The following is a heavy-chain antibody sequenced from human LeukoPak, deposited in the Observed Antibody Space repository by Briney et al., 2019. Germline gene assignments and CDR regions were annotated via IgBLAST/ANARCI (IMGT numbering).Heavy chain of an antibody. CDR1: GGSVSSGSYY. V-gene: IGHV4-61*01. CDR3: AAVGAQGAFDI. J-gene: IGHJ3*02. CDR2: IYYSGST. Sequence: SETLSLTCTVSGGSVSSGSYYWSWIRQPPGKGLEWIGYIYYSGSTNYNPSLKSRVTISVDTSKNQFSLKLSSVTAADTAVYYCAAVGAQGAFDIWGQGTMVTVSS. D-gene: IGHD1-26*01.